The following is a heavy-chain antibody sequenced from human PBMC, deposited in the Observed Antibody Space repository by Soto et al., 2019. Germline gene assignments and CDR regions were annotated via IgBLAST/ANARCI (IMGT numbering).Heavy chain of an antibody. J-gene: IGHJ6*02. CDR3: ARDGGYSYGPKQYGMDV. CDR1: GFTFSSYS. CDR2: ISSSSSTI. D-gene: IGHD5-18*01. Sequence: GGSLRLSCAASGFTFSSYSMNWVRQAPGKGLEWVSYISSSSSTIYYADSVKGRFTISRDNAKNSLYLQMNSLRDEDTAVYYCARDGGYSYGPKQYGMDVWGQGTTVTVSS. V-gene: IGHV3-48*02.